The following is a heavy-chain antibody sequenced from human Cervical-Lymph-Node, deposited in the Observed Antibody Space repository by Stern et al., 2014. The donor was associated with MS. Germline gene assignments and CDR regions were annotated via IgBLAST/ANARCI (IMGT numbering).Heavy chain of an antibody. CDR3: ARGRAIVGLDY. CDR2: ISYDGGTK. CDR1: GFTFSSYA. Sequence: QVHLVESGGGVVQPGRSLRLSCAASGFTFSSYAMYWVRQAPGKGLEWVTVISYDGGTKYYADSVKGRFTVSRDNSKSTFDLQMSSLRPEDTAVYYCARGRAIVGLDYWGQGTLVTVSS. D-gene: IGHD1-26*01. V-gene: IGHV3-30*04. J-gene: IGHJ4*02.